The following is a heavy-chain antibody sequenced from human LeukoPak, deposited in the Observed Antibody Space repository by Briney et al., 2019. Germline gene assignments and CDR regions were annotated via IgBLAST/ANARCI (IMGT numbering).Heavy chain of an antibody. V-gene: IGHV3-21*01. CDR1: GFTFSDYT. D-gene: IGHD4-17*01. CDR3: AREGKGVTTHDY. Sequence: GGSLRLSCAASGFTFSDYTMNWVRLAPGKGLEWVSSISGSSNYIYYADSVKGRFTISRDNAKNSLYLQMNSLRAEDTAVYYCAREGKGVTTHDYWGQGTLVTVSS. J-gene: IGHJ4*02. CDR2: ISGSSNYI.